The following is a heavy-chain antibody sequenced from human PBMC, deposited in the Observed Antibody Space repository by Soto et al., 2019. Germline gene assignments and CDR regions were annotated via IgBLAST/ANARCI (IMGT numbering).Heavy chain of an antibody. V-gene: IGHV4-4*07. CDR1: GASISGFY. D-gene: IGHD1-1*01. J-gene: IGHJ5*02. Sequence: NPSETLSLTCTVSGASISGFYWSWIRKSAGKGLEWIGRIYATGTTDYNPSLKSRVMMSVDTSKKQFSLKLRSVTAADTAVYYCVRDGTKTLRDGFDPWGQGISVTVSS. CDR2: IYATGTT. CDR3: VRDGTKTLRDGFDP.